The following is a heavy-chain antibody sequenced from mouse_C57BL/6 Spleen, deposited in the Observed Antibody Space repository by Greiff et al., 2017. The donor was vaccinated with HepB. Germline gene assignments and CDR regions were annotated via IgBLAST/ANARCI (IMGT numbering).Heavy chain of an antibody. D-gene: IGHD1-1*01. CDR3: AREGYYYGSSSAWFAY. J-gene: IGHJ3*01. Sequence: EVKLQESGGGLVKPGGSLKLSCAASGFTFSSYTMSWVRQTPEKRLEWVATISGGGGNTYYPDSVKGRFTISRDNAKNTLYLQMSSLRSEDTALYYCAREGYYYGSSSAWFAYWGQGTLVTVSA. CDR2: ISGGGGNT. V-gene: IGHV5-9*01. CDR1: GFTFSSYT.